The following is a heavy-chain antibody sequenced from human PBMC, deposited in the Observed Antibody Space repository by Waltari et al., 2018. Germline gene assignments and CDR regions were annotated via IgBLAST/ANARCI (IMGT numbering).Heavy chain of an antibody. V-gene: IGHV3-23*04. CDR3: AKGYSSGWPRGWYFDL. J-gene: IGHJ2*01. D-gene: IGHD6-19*01. Sequence: EVQLVESGGGLVQPGGSLRLSCTASGFTFSSYAMSWVRQAPGKGLEWFSAISGSGCSTYYADSVKGRFTISRDNSKNTLYLQMNSLRAEDTAVYYCAKGYSSGWPRGWYFDLWGRGTLVTVSS. CDR2: ISGSGCST. CDR1: GFTFSSYA.